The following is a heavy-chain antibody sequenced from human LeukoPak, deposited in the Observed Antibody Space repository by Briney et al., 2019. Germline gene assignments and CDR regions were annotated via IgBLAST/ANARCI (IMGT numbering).Heavy chain of an antibody. Sequence: SETLSLTCSVSGGSISSYYWSWIRQPPGKGLEWIGYIYYSGSTNYNPSLKSRVTISVDTSKNQFSLKLTSVTAADTAVYYCARETSQKGAHYMDVWGKGTTVTISS. J-gene: IGHJ6*03. V-gene: IGHV4-59*01. CDR1: GGSISSYY. D-gene: IGHD3-16*01. CDR3: ARETSQKGAHYMDV. CDR2: IYYSGST.